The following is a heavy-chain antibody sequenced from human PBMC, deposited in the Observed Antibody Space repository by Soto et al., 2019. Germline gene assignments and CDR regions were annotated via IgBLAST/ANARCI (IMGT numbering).Heavy chain of an antibody. CDR1: GFTVSSNY. V-gene: IGHV3-53*02. J-gene: IGHJ4*02. CDR2: IFSGGTT. Sequence: EVQLVETGGGLIQPGGSLRLSCAASGFTVSSNYMSWVRQAPGRGLEWVSTIFSGGTTHYADSVKGQFTISRDSSKNTLYLQMNSLRAEDTAIYYCARETVPPSYHYYDCWGQGTLVTVSS. D-gene: IGHD2-2*01. CDR3: ARETVPPSYHYYDC.